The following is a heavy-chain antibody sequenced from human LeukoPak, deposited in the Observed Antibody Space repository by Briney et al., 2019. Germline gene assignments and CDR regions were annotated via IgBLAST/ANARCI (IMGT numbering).Heavy chain of an antibody. Sequence: GGSLRLSCAASGFTVSSNYMSWVRQAPGKGLEWVSVIYNGGSTKYADSVKGRFTISRDNSKNTLYLQMNSLRVEDPAVYFCARASQWLAFDYWGQGTLVTVSS. CDR2: IYNGGST. D-gene: IGHD6-19*01. V-gene: IGHV3-66*01. J-gene: IGHJ4*02. CDR3: ARASQWLAFDY. CDR1: GFTVSSNY.